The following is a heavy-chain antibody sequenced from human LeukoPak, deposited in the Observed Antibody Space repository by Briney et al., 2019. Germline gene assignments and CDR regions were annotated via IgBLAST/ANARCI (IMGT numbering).Heavy chain of an antibody. CDR3: ARGTTMILDAFDI. CDR2: IYHSGYT. CDR1: GDSISSGNW. V-gene: IGHV4-4*02. D-gene: IGHD3-22*01. J-gene: IGHJ3*02. Sequence: SETLSLTCAVSGDSISSGNWWSWVRQPPGKGLEWIGEIYHSGYTNYSPSLKTRVTISVDMSKNQFSLNLSSVTAADTAVYYCARGTTMILDAFDIWGQGTMVTVSS.